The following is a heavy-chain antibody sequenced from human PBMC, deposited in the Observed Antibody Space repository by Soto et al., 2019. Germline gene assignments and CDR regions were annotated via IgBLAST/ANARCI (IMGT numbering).Heavy chain of an antibody. CDR1: GYSFTSYG. CDR3: ARGGHLGFLESLSFDP. J-gene: IGHJ5*02. V-gene: IGHV1-18*01. Sequence: ASVNVSCKTSGYSFTSYGISWVRQAPGQGLQWMGWISGHNGDVNYAESLQGRVTMTTDTSTSTAYMELRSLRSDDTAVYYCARGGHLGFLESLSFDPWGQGTLVTVSS. D-gene: IGHD3-3*01. CDR2: ISGHNGDV.